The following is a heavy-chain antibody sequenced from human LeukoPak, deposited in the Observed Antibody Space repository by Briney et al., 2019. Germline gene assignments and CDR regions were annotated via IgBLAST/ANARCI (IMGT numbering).Heavy chain of an antibody. CDR3: ARGIYYLIEY. Sequence: SETLSLTCAVPDYSISSGDYWGWIRRSPGKGLEWIGNIFHSGSTYHNPSLKSRVTISVDTSKNEFSLKLSSVTAADTAVYYCARGIYYLIEYWGQGTLVTVSS. J-gene: IGHJ4*02. V-gene: IGHV4-38-2*01. CDR2: IFHSGST. CDR1: DYSISSGDY. D-gene: IGHD3-10*01.